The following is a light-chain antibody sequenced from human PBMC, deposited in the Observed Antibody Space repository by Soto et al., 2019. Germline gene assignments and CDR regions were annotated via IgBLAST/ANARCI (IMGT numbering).Light chain of an antibody. CDR3: QQRSHWPRT. J-gene: IGKJ1*01. V-gene: IGKV3-11*01. CDR1: QRVSNS. CDR2: DVS. Sequence: DTLLTQSPATLSLSPGARVTLSCRATQRVSNSLAWYQQKPGQAPRLLIYDVSNRATGIPARFSGSGSGTDFSLTISSLEPEDFAVYYCQQRSHWPRTFGQGTKVDIK.